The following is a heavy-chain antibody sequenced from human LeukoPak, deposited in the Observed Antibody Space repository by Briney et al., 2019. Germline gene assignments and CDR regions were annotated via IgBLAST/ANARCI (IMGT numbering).Heavy chain of an antibody. J-gene: IGHJ5*02. CDR3: ARDSGSYYNWFDP. D-gene: IGHD1-26*01. V-gene: IGHV4-39*07. Sequence: SETLSLTCTVSGGSISSSAYYWGWIRQPPGKGLEWIGSISYSGSTYYNPSLKSRATISVDTSKNQFSLKLSSVTAADTAVYYCARDSGSYYNWFDPWGQGTLVTVSS. CDR2: ISYSGST. CDR1: GGSISSSAYY.